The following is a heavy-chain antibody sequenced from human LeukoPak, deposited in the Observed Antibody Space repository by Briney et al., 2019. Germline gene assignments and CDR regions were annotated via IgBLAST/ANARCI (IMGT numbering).Heavy chain of an antibody. Sequence: ASVKVSCKASGGTFSSYAISWVRQAPGQGLEWMGGIIPIFGTANYAQKFQGRVTITTDESTSTAYMELSSLRSEDTAVYYCARAQRCSGGSCYPIFSNWFDPWGQGTLVTVSS. D-gene: IGHD2-15*01. CDR2: IIPIFGTA. J-gene: IGHJ5*02. CDR3: ARAQRCSGGSCYPIFSNWFDP. V-gene: IGHV1-69*05. CDR1: GGTFSSYA.